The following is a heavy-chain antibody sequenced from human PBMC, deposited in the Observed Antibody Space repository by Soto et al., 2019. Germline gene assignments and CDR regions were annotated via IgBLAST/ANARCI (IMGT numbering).Heavy chain of an antibody. V-gene: IGHV1-18*01. CDR3: ARGRYGDY. CDR1: GYTFTSYG. D-gene: IGHD1-1*01. J-gene: IGHJ4*02. Sequence: QVHLVQSGAEVKKPGASVKVSCKCSGYTFTSYGITWVRQAPGQGLEWMGWISAHNGNTDYAQKLQGRVIVTRDTSTSTAYMELRSLRSDDTAVYYCARGRYGDYWGQGALVTVSS. CDR2: ISAHNGNT.